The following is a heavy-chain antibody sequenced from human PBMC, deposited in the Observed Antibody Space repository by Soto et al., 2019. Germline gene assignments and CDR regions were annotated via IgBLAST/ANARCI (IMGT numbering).Heavy chain of an antibody. J-gene: IGHJ6*02. D-gene: IGHD4-17*01. V-gene: IGHV1-46*03. Sequence: GASVKVCCKASGYTFSMYYMQWVRQAPGRGLEWMGIINPSGGTSSYAQKFQGRVTLTSDTSTSTVYMELSSLRSEDTAVYYCARGISYGDNFYYYGMDVWGQGTTVTVSS. CDR3: ARGISYGDNFYYYGMDV. CDR2: INPSGGTS. CDR1: GYTFSMYY.